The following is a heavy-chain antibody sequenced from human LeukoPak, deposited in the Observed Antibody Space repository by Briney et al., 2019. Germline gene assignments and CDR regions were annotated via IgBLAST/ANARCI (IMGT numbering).Heavy chain of an antibody. V-gene: IGHV1-8*01. CDR1: GYTFTSYD. Sequence: ASVKVFCKASGYTFTSYDINWVRQATGQGLEWMGWMNPNSGNTGYAQKFQGRVTMTRNTSISTAYMELSSLRSEDTAVYYCARIGDNWDPYYFDYWGQGTLVTVSS. D-gene: IGHD1-1*01. J-gene: IGHJ4*02. CDR2: MNPNSGNT. CDR3: ARIGDNWDPYYFDY.